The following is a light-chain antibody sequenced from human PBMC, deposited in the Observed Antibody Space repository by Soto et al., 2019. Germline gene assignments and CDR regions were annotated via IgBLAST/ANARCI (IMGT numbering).Light chain of an antibody. CDR2: GAS. Sequence: EIVMTQSPATLSVSPGERATLSCRASQSVGTHLAWYQQKPGQAPRLLLYGASTRATGIPARFSGSGSGTEFTLTISSLQSEDFAVYCCQQYNNRPRTFGQGTKVEIK. CDR1: QSVGTH. V-gene: IGKV3-15*01. CDR3: QQYNNRPRT. J-gene: IGKJ1*01.